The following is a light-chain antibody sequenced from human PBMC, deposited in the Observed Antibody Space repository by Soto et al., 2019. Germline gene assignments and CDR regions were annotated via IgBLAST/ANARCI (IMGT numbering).Light chain of an antibody. CDR1: QSISNW. CDR3: QQYNFYST. V-gene: IGKV1-5*03. J-gene: IGKJ1*01. CDR2: KAS. Sequence: EIQMTQSPSTLSASVGDRVTITCRASQSISNWLAWYQQKPGKAPKILIYKASSLQSGVPSRFSGSGSGTEFTLTISSLQPDDFATYYCQQYNFYSTFGQGTRVEIK.